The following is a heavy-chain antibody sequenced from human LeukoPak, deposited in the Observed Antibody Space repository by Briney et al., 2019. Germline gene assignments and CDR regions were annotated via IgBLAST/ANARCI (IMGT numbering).Heavy chain of an antibody. J-gene: IGHJ4*02. CDR2: IYYSGST. CDR1: GGSFSGYY. D-gene: IGHD3-22*01. Sequence: PSETLSLTCAVYGGSFSGYYWSWIRQPPGKGLEWIGYIYYSGSTNYNPSLKSRVTISVDTSKNQFSLKLSSVTAADTAVYYCARHGGPYDSSGYLIDYWGQGTLVTVSS. V-gene: IGHV4-59*08. CDR3: ARHGGPYDSSGYLIDY.